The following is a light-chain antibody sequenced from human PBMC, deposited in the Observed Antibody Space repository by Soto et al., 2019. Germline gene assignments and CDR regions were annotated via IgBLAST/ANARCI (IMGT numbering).Light chain of an antibody. CDR2: DAS. V-gene: IGKV3-11*01. CDR1: PSVSSY. Sequence: IVLTQSPATLSLSPGEIATLSCRASPSVSSYLTWYQQKPGQAPRLLIYDASNRATGIPARFSGSGSGTDFTLTLSSLEPAGFARYYGEQHSNWPITFGQGTKVVIK. CDR3: EQHSNWPIT. J-gene: IGKJ1*01.